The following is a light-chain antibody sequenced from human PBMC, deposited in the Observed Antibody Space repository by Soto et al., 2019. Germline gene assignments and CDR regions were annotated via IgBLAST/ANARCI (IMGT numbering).Light chain of an antibody. J-gene: IGKJ1*01. Sequence: EIVLTQSPGTLSLSPGERATLSCRASQSVSSTYLAWYQQKPGQAPRLLIYGASDRATGIPDRFSGSGSGTDFTLTISRLEPEDFAVYYCQQYDNWPQTFGQGTKVDIK. CDR2: GAS. CDR1: QSVSSTY. CDR3: QQYDNWPQT. V-gene: IGKV3-20*01.